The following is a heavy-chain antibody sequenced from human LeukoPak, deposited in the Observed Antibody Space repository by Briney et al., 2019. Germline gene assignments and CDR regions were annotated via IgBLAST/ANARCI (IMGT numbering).Heavy chain of an antibody. D-gene: IGHD3-9*01. J-gene: IGHJ4*02. CDR1: GDSISTTNW. Sequence: SETLSLTCAVSGDSISTTNWWSWVRQPPGKGLEWIGEIYHSGSTNYNPSLKSRVTISVDKSKHQFSLKLSSVTAADTAVYYCARKGYYNLAFVYWGQGTLVTVSS. CDR2: IYHSGST. V-gene: IGHV4-4*02. CDR3: ARKGYYNLAFVY.